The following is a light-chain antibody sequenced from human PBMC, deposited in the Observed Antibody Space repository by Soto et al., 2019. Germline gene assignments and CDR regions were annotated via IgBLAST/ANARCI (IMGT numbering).Light chain of an antibody. CDR1: SSDVGSYNL. CDR3: CSYAGSSTLWV. V-gene: IGLV2-23*02. J-gene: IGLJ3*02. Sequence: QSALNQPASVSGSPGPSITISCTGTSSDVGSYNLFSWYQQHPGKAPKLMIYEVSKRPSGVSNRFSGSKSGNTASLTISGLQAEDEADYYCCSYAGSSTLWVFGGRTKVTVL. CDR2: EVS.